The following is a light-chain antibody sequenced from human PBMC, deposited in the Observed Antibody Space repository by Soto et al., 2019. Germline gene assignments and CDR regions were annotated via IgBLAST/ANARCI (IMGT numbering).Light chain of an antibody. J-gene: IGKJ5*01. Sequence: EIVLTQSPATQSLSPGERATLSCRASQSVSSYLAWYQQKPGQAPRLLIYDASNRATGIPARFSGSGSGTDFTLTISSLEPEDFAVYYCQQRSNWPVITFGQGTRLEIK. CDR3: QQRSNWPVIT. V-gene: IGKV3-11*01. CDR1: QSVSSY. CDR2: DAS.